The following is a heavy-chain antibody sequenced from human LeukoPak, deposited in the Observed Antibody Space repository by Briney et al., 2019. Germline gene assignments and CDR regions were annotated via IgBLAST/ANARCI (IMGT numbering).Heavy chain of an antibody. V-gene: IGHV3-7*03. J-gene: IGHJ4*02. CDR1: GFTFSSYW. Sequence: GGSLRLSCAASGFTFSSYWMSWVRQAPGKGLEWVANIKQDGSEKYYVDSVKGRFTISRDNSKNTLYLQMNSLRAEDTAVYYCAKSDDIVVVPAALGYWGQGTLVTVSS. D-gene: IGHD2-2*01. CDR2: IKQDGSEK. CDR3: AKSDDIVVVPAALGY.